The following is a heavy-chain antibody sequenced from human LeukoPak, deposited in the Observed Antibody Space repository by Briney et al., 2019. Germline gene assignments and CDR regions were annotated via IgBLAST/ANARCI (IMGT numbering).Heavy chain of an antibody. CDR1: EFTFSNYW. D-gene: IGHD4-17*01. CDR2: FYIGGST. V-gene: IGHV3-53*01. J-gene: IGHJ4*02. Sequence: GGSLRLSCEASEFTFSNYWMSWVRQAPGKGLEWVSVFYIGGSTYYADSVKGRFTISTDNSKSTLYLQMNSLRAEDTAVYYCARARGDYHYFDYWGQGTLVTVSS. CDR3: ARARGDYHYFDY.